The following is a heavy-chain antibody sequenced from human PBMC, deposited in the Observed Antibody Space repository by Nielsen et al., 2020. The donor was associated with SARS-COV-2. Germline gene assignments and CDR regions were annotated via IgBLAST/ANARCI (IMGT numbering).Heavy chain of an antibody. CDR1: GFTVSSNY. Sequence: GESLKISCAASGFTVSSNYMSWVRQAPGKGLEWVSVIYSGGSTYYADSVKGRFTISRDNSKNTLYLQMNSLRAEDTAVYYCASKHYDSSGYYYFDYWGQGTLVTVSS. D-gene: IGHD3-22*01. CDR2: IYSGGST. V-gene: IGHV3-66*01. CDR3: ASKHYDSSGYYYFDY. J-gene: IGHJ4*02.